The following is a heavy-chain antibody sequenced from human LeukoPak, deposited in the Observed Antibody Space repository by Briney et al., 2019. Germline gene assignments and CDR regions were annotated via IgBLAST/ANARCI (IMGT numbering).Heavy chain of an antibody. CDR1: GGSFSGYY. J-gene: IGHJ6*02. CDR3: ARYCSSTSCYYYYYGMDV. CDR2: INRSGST. V-gene: IGHV4-34*01. Sequence: KSSETLSLTCAVYGGSFSGYYWSWIRQPPGKGLEWIGEINRSGSTNYNPSLKSRVTISVDTSKNQFSLKLSSVTAADTAVYYCARYCSSTSCYYYYYGMDVWGQGTTVTVSS. D-gene: IGHD2-2*01.